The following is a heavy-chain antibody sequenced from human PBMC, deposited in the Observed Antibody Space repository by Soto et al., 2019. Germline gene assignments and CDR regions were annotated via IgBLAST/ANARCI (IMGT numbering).Heavy chain of an antibody. D-gene: IGHD3-9*01. V-gene: IGHV1-2*04. CDR1: GYIFTGYY. CDR2: INPNSGDT. Sequence: ASVKVSCKASGYIFTGYYMHWVRQAPGQGLEWMGWINPNSGDTNYTQKFQGWVTMTRDTSISTAYMELRSLRSDDTAVYYCARERYYDILTGYQNYYYYGMDVWGQGTTVTVSS. CDR3: ARERYYDILTGYQNYYYYGMDV. J-gene: IGHJ6*02.